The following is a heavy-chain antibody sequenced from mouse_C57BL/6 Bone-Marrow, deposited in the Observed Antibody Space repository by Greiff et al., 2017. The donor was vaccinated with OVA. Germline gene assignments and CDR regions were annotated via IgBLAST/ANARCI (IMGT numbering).Heavy chain of an antibody. Sequence: VQRVESGAELARPGASVKLSCKASGYTFTSYGISWVKQRTGQGLEWIGEIYPRSGNTYYNEKFKGKATLTAGKSSSTAYMELRSLTSEDSAVYFCARQRLLFYAMDYWGQGTSVTVSS. V-gene: IGHV1-81*01. CDR1: GYTFTSYG. D-gene: IGHD1-1*01. CDR2: IYPRSGNT. CDR3: ARQRLLFYAMDY. J-gene: IGHJ4*01.